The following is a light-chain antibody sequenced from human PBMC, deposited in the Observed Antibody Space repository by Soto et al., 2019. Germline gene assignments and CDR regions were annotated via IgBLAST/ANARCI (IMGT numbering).Light chain of an antibody. J-gene: IGLJ1*01. Sequence: QSALTQPASVSGSPGQSITISCAGTSGDVGGYNYVSWYQQHPGKAPKLMIYDVSNRPSGVSNRFSGSKSGNTASLTISGLQAEDEADYYCSSYTSSSTSYVFGTGTQLTVL. V-gene: IGLV2-14*03. CDR2: DVS. CDR3: SSYTSSSTSYV. CDR1: SGDVGGYNY.